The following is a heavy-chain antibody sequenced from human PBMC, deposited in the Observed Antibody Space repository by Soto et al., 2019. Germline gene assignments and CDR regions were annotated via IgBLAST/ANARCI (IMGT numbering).Heavy chain of an antibody. CDR3: ARVARYCSGGSCYGPTDY. CDR2: IYYSGST. CDR1: GGSISSGGYY. D-gene: IGHD2-15*01. V-gene: IGHV4-31*03. J-gene: IGHJ4*02. Sequence: QVQLQESGPGLMKPSQTLSLTCTVSGGSISSGGYYWSWIRQHPGKGLEWIGYIYYSGSTYYNPSLKSRVTISVDTSKNQFSLKLSSVTAADTAVYYCARVARYCSGGSCYGPTDYWGQGTLVTVSS.